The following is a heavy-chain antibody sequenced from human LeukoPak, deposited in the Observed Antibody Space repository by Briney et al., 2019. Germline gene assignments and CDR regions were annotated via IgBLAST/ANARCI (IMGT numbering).Heavy chain of an antibody. CDR2: ITDNGIST. J-gene: IGHJ4*02. Sequence: GGSLRLSCAASGFTFNSYAMAWVRQAPEKGPEWVSSITDNGISTYYADSVKGRFTISRDNSNNTLFLQMNSLRAEDTAVYFCAKGLRGRYDYWGQGTLVTVSS. D-gene: IGHD1-26*01. CDR3: AKGLRGRYDY. V-gene: IGHV3-23*01. CDR1: GFTFNSYA.